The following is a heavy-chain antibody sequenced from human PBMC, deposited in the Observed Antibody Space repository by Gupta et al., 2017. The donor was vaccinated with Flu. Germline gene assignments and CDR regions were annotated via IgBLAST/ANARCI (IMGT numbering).Heavy chain of an antibody. J-gene: IGHJ3*02. D-gene: IGHD3-10*01. CDR3: VRERGPFDGFDI. V-gene: IGHV3-33*01. Sequence: VRQAPGKGLEWVAVIWADGNNKFYADSVKGRFTFARDNSKNTMSLQMNSLRVEDTAVYYCVRERGPFDGFDIWGQGTMVTGAS. CDR2: IWADGNNK.